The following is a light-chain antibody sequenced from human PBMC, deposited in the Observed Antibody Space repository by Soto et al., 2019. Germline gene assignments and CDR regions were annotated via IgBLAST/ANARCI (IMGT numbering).Light chain of an antibody. Sequence: EIILTQSPATLSLSPGERATLASRASQSVDRSLGGYQEKPGQAPRLLVYHATHRATGIPARFSGSGSGTDFTLTISRLAPREIAESCALQYCNASTFGHGTKVDIK. CDR2: HAT. CDR1: QSVDRS. J-gene: IGKJ3*01. CDR3: LQYCNAST. V-gene: IGKV3-11*01.